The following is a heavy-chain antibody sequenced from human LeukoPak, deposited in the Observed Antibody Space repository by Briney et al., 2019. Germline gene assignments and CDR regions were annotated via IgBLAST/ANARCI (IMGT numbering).Heavy chain of an antibody. CDR3: ARELGLIDY. J-gene: IGHJ4*02. CDR2: INHSGSN. V-gene: IGHV4-34*01. Sequence: AETLSLTCAVYGGSFSGYYWSWIRQPPGKGLEWIGEINHSGSNNYNPSLKRGVTISVDTSKQQLSLNLISVTDAATAVYYCARELGLIDYWGQGTLVTVSS. D-gene: IGHD7-27*01. CDR1: GGSFSGYY.